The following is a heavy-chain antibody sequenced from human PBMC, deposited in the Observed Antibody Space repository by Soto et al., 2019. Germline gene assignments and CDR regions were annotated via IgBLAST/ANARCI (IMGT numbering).Heavy chain of an antibody. J-gene: IGHJ4*02. CDR1: GFSFSTLW. V-gene: IGHV3-7*01. Sequence: GGSLRLSCAASGFSFSTLWMSWVRQAPGKGLEWVANIKEDQSAKYYADSVKGRFTVSRDNAKNSLYLQMNILRAEDTAVYYCVSDFWGFGDYWGQGVLVTVSS. D-gene: IGHD7-27*01. CDR3: VSDFWGFGDY. CDR2: IKEDQSAK.